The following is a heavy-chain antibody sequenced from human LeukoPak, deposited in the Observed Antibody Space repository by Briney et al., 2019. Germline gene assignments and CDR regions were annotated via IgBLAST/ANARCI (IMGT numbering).Heavy chain of an antibody. J-gene: IGHJ4*02. CDR3: ARGPSLSKIYGSGSYQFDY. Sequence: SETLSLTCAVSGGSISSSNWWSWVRQPPGKGLEWIGEIYHSGSTNYNPSLKSRVTISVDKSKNQFSLKLSSVTAADTAVYYCARGPSLSKIYGSGSYQFDYWGQGTLVTVSS. CDR1: GGSISSSNW. V-gene: IGHV4-4*02. D-gene: IGHD3-10*01. CDR2: IYHSGST.